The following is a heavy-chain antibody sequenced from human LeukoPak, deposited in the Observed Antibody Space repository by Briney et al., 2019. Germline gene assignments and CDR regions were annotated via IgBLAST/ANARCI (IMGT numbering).Heavy chain of an antibody. CDR2: IKSKTAGGTT. CDR1: GFTLSNAW. Sequence: PGGSLRLSCAASGFTLSNAWMSWVRQAPGKGLEWVGRIKSKTAGGTTDFAAPVKGRFTISRDDSKNTLHLEMNSLKTEDTAVYYCTYYYDSSGSHPTPNFDYWGQGTLVSASS. V-gene: IGHV3-15*01. J-gene: IGHJ4*02. D-gene: IGHD3-22*01. CDR3: TYYYDSSGSHPTPNFDY.